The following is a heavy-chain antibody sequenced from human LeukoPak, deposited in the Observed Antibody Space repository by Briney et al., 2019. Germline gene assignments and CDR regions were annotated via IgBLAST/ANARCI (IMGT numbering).Heavy chain of an antibody. V-gene: IGHV4-30-4*07. CDR1: GGSISSGGYS. Sequence: PSQTLSLTCAVSGGSISSGGYSWSWIRQPPGKGLEWIAYIYSSGSTNYNPSLKSRVTISVDTSKNQISLRLSSVTAADTAVYYCARHPSRGVAGTGFDLWGQGTMVTVSS. CDR3: ARHPSRGVAGTGFDL. CDR2: IYSSGST. J-gene: IGHJ3*01. D-gene: IGHD6-19*01.